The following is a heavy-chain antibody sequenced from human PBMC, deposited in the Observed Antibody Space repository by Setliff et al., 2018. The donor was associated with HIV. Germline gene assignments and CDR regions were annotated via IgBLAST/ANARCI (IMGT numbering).Heavy chain of an antibody. J-gene: IGHJ4*03. CDR3: ARDFYDSSGYLNLGFDY. CDR2: ISPVFGTA. Sequence: GASVKVSCKAVGGTFRSKAVSWVRQAPGQGLEWMGGISPVFGTANYAQKFQDRVTITVDESTNTAYMELNSLRSDDTAVYYCARDFYDSSGYLNLGFDYWVPETLLVTVSS. V-gene: IGHV1-69*13. D-gene: IGHD3-22*01. CDR1: GGTFRSKA.